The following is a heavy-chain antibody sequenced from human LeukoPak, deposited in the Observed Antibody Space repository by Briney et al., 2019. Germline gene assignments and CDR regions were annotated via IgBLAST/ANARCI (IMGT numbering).Heavy chain of an antibody. D-gene: IGHD6-13*01. CDR2: INPSGGST. CDR3: AREAGIAAASSEVGGFDP. V-gene: IGHV1-46*01. Sequence: ASVKVSCKASGYTFTSYYMHWVRQAPGQGLEWMGIINPSGGSTSYAQKFQGRVTMTRDMSTSTVYMELSSLRSEDTAVYYCAREAGIAAASSEVGGFDPWGQGTLVTVSS. J-gene: IGHJ5*02. CDR1: GYTFTSYY.